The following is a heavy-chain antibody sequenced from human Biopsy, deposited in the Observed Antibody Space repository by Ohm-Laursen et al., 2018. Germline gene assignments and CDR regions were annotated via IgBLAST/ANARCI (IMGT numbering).Heavy chain of an antibody. D-gene: IGHD3-22*01. Sequence: TLSLTCTVSDDSIRNFYWTWIRQPPGQGLEWIGHASYSGNTNYNPSLKSRVTMSVDTSKKQLSLRLRSVTAADTAMYYCASVVLGPTNDAFDLWGQGTMVVVSS. CDR1: DDSIRNFY. CDR2: ASYSGNT. CDR3: ASVVLGPTNDAFDL. J-gene: IGHJ3*01. V-gene: IGHV4-59*12.